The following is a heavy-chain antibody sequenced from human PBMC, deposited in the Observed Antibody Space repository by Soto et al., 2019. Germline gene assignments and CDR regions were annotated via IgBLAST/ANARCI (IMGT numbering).Heavy chain of an antibody. Sequence: PGGSLRLSCAASGFTFDDYAMHWVRQAPGKGLEWVSGISWNSGSIGYADSVKGRFTISRDNAKNSLYLQMNSLRAEDTALYYCAKDLKLHSSGPDYWGQGTLVTVSS. CDR1: GFTFDDYA. CDR2: ISWNSGSI. J-gene: IGHJ4*02. D-gene: IGHD6-19*01. V-gene: IGHV3-9*01. CDR3: AKDLKLHSSGPDY.